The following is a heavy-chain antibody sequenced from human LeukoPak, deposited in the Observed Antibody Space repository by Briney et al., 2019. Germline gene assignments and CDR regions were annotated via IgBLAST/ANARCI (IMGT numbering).Heavy chain of an antibody. D-gene: IGHD3-3*01. CDR2: INHSGRT. J-gene: IGHJ4*02. CDR3: ARHQYDFWSGHLPYYFDY. Sequence: KPSETLSLTCTFSSDSIRTSDYSWAWIRQPPGKGLEWIGSINHSGRTFYKSSLKSRVTISVETSKRQFSLNLRSVTAADTAVYYCARHQYDFWSGHLPYYFDYWGQGTLVTVSS. V-gene: IGHV4-39*01. CDR1: SDSIRTSDYS.